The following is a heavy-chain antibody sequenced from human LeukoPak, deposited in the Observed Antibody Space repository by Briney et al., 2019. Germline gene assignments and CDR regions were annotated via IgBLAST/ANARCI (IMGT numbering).Heavy chain of an antibody. CDR2: ISAYNVNT. J-gene: IGHJ5*02. V-gene: IGHV1-18*01. CDR1: GYTFTSYV. CDR3: ARDHYRGAAVFYHPYPKTNWFDP. D-gene: IGHD6-13*01. Sequence: ASLKVSCKASGYTFTSYVISWVRQAPRQGLECMGWISAYNVNTNYAHKLQGRVTMTTDTSKSTAYMELRSLRSDDTAVYYCARDHYRGAAVFYHPYPKTNWFDPWGQGTLVTVS.